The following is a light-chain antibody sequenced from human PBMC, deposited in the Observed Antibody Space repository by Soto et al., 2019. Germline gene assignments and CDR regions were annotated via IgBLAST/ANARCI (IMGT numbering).Light chain of an antibody. V-gene: IGLV2-14*01. J-gene: IGLJ1*01. CDR2: DVS. CDR3: SSYTSSAPPYV. Sequence: QSVLTQPASVSGSPGQSIAISCTGTSSDVGDYNYVSWYQQHPGKAPKLIIYDVSDRPSGVSSRFSGSKSGNTASLTISELQPEDEADYYCSSYTSSAPPYVFGTGTKVTVL. CDR1: SSDVGDYNY.